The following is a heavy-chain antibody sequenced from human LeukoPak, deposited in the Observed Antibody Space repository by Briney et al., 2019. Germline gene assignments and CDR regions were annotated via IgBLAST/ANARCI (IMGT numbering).Heavy chain of an antibody. J-gene: IGHJ4*02. V-gene: IGHV3-33*01. CDR1: GFTFSSYG. CDR3: ARGIDYTVTTSYYFEY. D-gene: IGHD4-17*01. Sequence: GGSLRLSCAAPGFTFSSYGMHWVRQAPGKGLEWVAVIWYDGSNTYYAESVKGRFNISRDNSKNTLSLQMNSLRAEDTAVYYCARGIDYTVTTSYYFEYWGQGTLVTVSS. CDR2: IWYDGSNT.